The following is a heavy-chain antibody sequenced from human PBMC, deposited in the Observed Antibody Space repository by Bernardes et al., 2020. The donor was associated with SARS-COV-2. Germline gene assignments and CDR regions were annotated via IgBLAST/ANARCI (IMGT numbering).Heavy chain of an antibody. CDR1: DGSFTGYS. J-gene: IGHJ6*02. D-gene: IGHD3-16*01. CDR2: INHSGAT. V-gene: IGHV4-34*01. Sequence: PQSLSLTCASDGSFTGYSWTWTRLLLGFFFFFFWEINHSGATYYSPSLKSRITVSLDRTKNHFSLKLTSVTAADTAVYYCARLGGGPPAYYYYGMDVWGQETTVTVSS. CDR3: ARLGGGPPAYYYYGMDV.